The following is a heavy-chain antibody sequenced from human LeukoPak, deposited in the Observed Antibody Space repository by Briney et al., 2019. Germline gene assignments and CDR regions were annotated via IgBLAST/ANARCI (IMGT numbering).Heavy chain of an antibody. V-gene: IGHV3-53*01. J-gene: IGHJ3*02. D-gene: IGHD7-27*01. Sequence: GGSLRLSCAASGFTVSSNYMSWVRQAPGKGLEWVSIIYSGGSSYYADSVKGRFTISRDNAKNSLYLQMNSLRAEDTAVYYCASLGAFDIWGQGTMVTVSS. CDR2: IYSGGSS. CDR3: ASLGAFDI. CDR1: GFTVSSNY.